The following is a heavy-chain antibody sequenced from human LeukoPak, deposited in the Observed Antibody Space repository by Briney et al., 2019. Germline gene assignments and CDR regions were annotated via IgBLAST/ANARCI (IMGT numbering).Heavy chain of an antibody. Sequence: GGSLRLSCAASGFKFKTYGMHWVRQAPGEGLEWVAVIYYDGNQKYYGDSVKGRFTVSRDVSENMLYLQMSSLRADDTAVYYCARGSGSGFEQYYGMDVWGQGTTVTVSS. J-gene: IGHJ6*02. CDR3: ARGSGSGFEQYYGMDV. V-gene: IGHV3-33*01. CDR2: IYYDGNQK. CDR1: GFKFKTYG. D-gene: IGHD3-10*01.